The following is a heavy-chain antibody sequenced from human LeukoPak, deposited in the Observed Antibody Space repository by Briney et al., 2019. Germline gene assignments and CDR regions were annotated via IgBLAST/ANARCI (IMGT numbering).Heavy chain of an antibody. Sequence: GESLKIACKGSGYSFTTYWIGWVRQMPGKGLGWMGIIYPGDSDTRYSPSFQGQVTISADKSISTAYLQWSSLKASDTAMYYCARQEGVRATGVGYWGQGTLVTVSS. CDR2: IYPGDSDT. CDR3: ARQEGVRATGVGY. CDR1: GYSFTTYW. D-gene: IGHD3-10*01. J-gene: IGHJ4*02. V-gene: IGHV5-51*01.